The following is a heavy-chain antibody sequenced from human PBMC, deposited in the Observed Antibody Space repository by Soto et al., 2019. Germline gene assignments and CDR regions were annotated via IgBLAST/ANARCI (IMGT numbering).Heavy chain of an antibody. Sequence: SVKVSCKASGGTFSSYAISWVRQAPGQGLEWMGGITPIFGTANYAQKFQGRVTITADESTSTAYMELSSLRPEDTAVYYCARVFYDSSGYYTDYWGQGTLVTVSS. CDR1: GGTFSSYA. CDR3: ARVFYDSSGYYTDY. J-gene: IGHJ4*02. V-gene: IGHV1-69*13. D-gene: IGHD3-22*01. CDR2: ITPIFGTA.